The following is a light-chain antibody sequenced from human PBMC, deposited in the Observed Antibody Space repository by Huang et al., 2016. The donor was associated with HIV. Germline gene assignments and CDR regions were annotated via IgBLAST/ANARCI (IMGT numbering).Light chain of an antibody. CDR1: QSISSY. CDR3: QQSYSTLWT. Sequence: DIQMTQSPSSLSASVGDRVTITCRASQSISSYLNWYQQKPVKAPKLLIYAASSVQSGVPSRFSGSGSGTDFTLTSSSLQPEDFATYYCQQSYSTLWTFGQGTKVEIK. J-gene: IGKJ1*01. CDR2: AAS. V-gene: IGKV1-39*01.